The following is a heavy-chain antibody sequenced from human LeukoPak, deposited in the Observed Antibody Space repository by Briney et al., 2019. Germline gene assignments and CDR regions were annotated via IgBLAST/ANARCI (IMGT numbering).Heavy chain of an antibody. CDR2: IWSDGSNK. CDR3: ARDLYCSSTSCYGGPERFDP. V-gene: IGHV3-33*01. D-gene: IGHD2-2*01. Sequence: GGSLRLSCAAAGFTFRTYGMHWVRQAPGKGLEWVAVIWSDGSNKYHADSVKGRFTISRDNSKNTVYLQMNSLRVDDTAMYYCARDLYCSSTSCYGGPERFDPWGQGTLVTVSS. J-gene: IGHJ5*02. CDR1: GFTFRTYG.